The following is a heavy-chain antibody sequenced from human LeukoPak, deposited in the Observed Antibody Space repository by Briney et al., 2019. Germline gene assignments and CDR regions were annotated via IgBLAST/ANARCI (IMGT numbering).Heavy chain of an antibody. CDR1: GFTVSSNY. J-gene: IGHJ3*02. D-gene: IGHD1-1*01. Sequence: GGSLRLSCAASGFTVSSNYMSWVRQAPGKGLEWVSVIYTGGSMYYADSVKGRITISRDNSKNTLYLQMNSLRAEDTAVYYCAKDQLAYNWNAGDAFDIWGQGTMVTVSS. V-gene: IGHV3-53*01. CDR2: IYTGGSM. CDR3: AKDQLAYNWNAGDAFDI.